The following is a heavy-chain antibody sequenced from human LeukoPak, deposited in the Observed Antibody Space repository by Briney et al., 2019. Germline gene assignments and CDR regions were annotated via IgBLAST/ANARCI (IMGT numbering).Heavy chain of an antibody. V-gene: IGHV4-31*03. J-gene: IGHJ4*02. CDR3: ARSPFGESLVKS. Sequence: SETLSLTCTVSGGSISSGGYYWSWIRQHPGKGLEWIGYIYYSGSTYYNPSLKSRVTISVDTSKNQFSLKLSSVTAADTAVYYCARSPFGESLVKSWGQGTLVTVSS. CDR1: GGSISSGGYY. CDR2: IYYSGST. D-gene: IGHD3-10*01.